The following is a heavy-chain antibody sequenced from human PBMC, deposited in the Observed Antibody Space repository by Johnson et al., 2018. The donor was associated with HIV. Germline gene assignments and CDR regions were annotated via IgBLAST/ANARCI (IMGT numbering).Heavy chain of an antibody. CDR1: GFTFSSYG. V-gene: IGHV3-30*18. D-gene: IGHD2-2*01. J-gene: IGHJ3*02. CDR3: AKARGGYCSSTSCFAFDI. Sequence: QVQLVESGGGVVQPGRSLRLSCAASGFTFSSYGMHWVRQAPAKGLEWVAFISYDGSDKYYADSVKGRLTISRDSSRNTLYLEMNSLRAEDTAVYYCAKARGGYCSSTSCFAFDIWGKGTMVTVSS. CDR2: ISYDGSDK.